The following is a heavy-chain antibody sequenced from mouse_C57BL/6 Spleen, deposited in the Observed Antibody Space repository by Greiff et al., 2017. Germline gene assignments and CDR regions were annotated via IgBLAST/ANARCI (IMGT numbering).Heavy chain of an antibody. CDR2: ISSGGSYT. CDR1: GFTFSSYG. CDR3: ARHVSSWYFDY. J-gene: IGHJ2*01. V-gene: IGHV5-6*01. Sequence: EVHLVESGGDLVKPGGSLHLSCAASGFTFSSYGMSWVRQTPDKRLEWVATISSGGSYTYYPDSVNGRFTISRDNAKNTLYLQMSSLTSEDTAMYYCARHVSSWYFDYWGQGTTLTVSA.